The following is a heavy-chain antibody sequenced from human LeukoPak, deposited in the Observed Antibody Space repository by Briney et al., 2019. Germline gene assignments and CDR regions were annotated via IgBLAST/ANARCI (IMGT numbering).Heavy chain of an antibody. CDR2: INWNGGST. J-gene: IGHJ3*02. CDR1: GFTFDDYG. V-gene: IGHV3-20*01. D-gene: IGHD6-19*01. CDR3: AGMQWLPPWDAFDI. Sequence: GGSLRLSCAASGFTFDDYGMSWVRQAPGKGLEWVSGINWNGGSTGYADSVRGRFTISRDNAKNSLYLQMNSLRAEDTALYHCAGMQWLPPWDAFDIWGQGTMVTVSS.